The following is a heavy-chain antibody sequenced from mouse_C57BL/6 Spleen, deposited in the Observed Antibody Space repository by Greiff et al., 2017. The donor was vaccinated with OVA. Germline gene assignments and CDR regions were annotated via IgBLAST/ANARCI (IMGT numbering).Heavy chain of an antibody. CDR3: AKERGYYYGSSSYYAMDY. CDR2: ISYDGSN. J-gene: IGHJ4*01. D-gene: IGHD1-1*01. CDR1: AYSITSGYY. Sequence: VEESGPGLVKPSQSLSLTCSVTAYSITSGYYWNWIRQFPGNKLEWMGYISYDGSNNYNPSLKNRISITRDTSKNQFFLKLNSVTTEDTATYYCAKERGYYYGSSSYYAMDYWGQGTSVTVSS. V-gene: IGHV3-6*01.